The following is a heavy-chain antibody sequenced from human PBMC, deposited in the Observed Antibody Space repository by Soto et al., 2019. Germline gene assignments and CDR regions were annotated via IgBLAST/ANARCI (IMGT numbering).Heavy chain of an antibody. CDR1: GFTFSSYW. Sequence: EVQLVESGGGLVQPGGSLRLSFAASGFTFSSYWMSWVRQAPGKGLEWVANIKQDGSEKYYVVSVKGRFTISRDNAKNSLYLPMNSLRAEDTAVYYCARDRYSYYDFWSGSLPYYYFGMDVWGQGTTVTVSS. CDR2: IKQDGSEK. V-gene: IGHV3-7*01. D-gene: IGHD3-3*01. CDR3: ARDRYSYYDFWSGSLPYYYFGMDV. J-gene: IGHJ6*02.